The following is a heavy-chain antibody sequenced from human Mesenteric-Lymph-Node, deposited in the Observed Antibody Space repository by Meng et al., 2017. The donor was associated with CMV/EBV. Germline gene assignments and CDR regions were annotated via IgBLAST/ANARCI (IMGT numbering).Heavy chain of an antibody. CDR2: IYYSGST. CDR1: SGDYY. J-gene: IGHJ5*02. D-gene: IGHD2-2*01. CDR3: ARVFIVVVPAAKGYNWFDP. Sequence: SGDYYWSWIRQTSGKGLEWIGYIYYSGSTYYNPSLKSRVTISVDTSKNQFSLKLSSVTAADTAVYYCARVFIVVVPAAKGYNWFDPWGQGTLVTVSS. V-gene: IGHV4-30-4*08.